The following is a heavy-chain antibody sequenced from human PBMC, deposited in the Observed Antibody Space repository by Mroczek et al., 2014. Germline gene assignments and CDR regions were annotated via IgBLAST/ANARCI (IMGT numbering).Heavy chain of an antibody. Sequence: QVQLVQSGPGLVKPSQTLSLTCTVSGGSISSGSYYWSWIRQPAGKGLEWIGRIYTSGSTNYNPSLKSRVTISVDTSKNQFSLKLSSVTAADTAVYYCAAEEVVLGFWSGFRHETFDYWGQGTLVTVSS. CDR2: IYTSGST. D-gene: IGHD3-3*01. CDR3: AAEEVVLGFWSGFRHETFDY. CDR1: GGSISSGSYY. V-gene: IGHV4-61*02. J-gene: IGHJ4*02.